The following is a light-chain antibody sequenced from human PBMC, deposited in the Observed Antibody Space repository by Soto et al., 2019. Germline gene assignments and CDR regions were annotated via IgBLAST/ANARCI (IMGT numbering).Light chain of an antibody. CDR2: KAS. J-gene: IGKJ4*01. Sequence: DIQMTQSPSTLSASVGDRVTITCRASQSISSWLAWYQQKPGKAPKLLIYKASSLESGVPSRFSGTGSGTDFTLTISTLEPEDFAVYHCQQCSNWPTFGGGTKVDIK. CDR3: QQCSNWPT. CDR1: QSISSW. V-gene: IGKV1-5*03.